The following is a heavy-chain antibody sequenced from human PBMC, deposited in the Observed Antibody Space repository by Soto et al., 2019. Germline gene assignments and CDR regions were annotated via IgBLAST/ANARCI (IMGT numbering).Heavy chain of an antibody. CDR2: ISSSSSYT. Sequence: QVQLVESGGGLVKPGGSLRLSCAASGFTFSDYYMSWIRQAPGKGLEWVSYISSSSSYTNYADSVKGRFTISRDNAKNSLYLQMNSLRAEDTAVYYCARDRGRYYSDWNNWFDPWGQGTLVTVSS. CDR3: ARDRGRYYSDWNNWFDP. J-gene: IGHJ5*02. CDR1: GFTFSDYY. V-gene: IGHV3-11*06. D-gene: IGHD3-22*01.